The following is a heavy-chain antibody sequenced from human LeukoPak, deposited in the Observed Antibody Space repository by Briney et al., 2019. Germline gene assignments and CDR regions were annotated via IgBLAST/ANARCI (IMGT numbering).Heavy chain of an antibody. D-gene: IGHD6-6*01. Sequence: ASVKVSCKASGYTFTGYYIHWVRQAPGQGLEWMGWINPNSGGTNYAQKFQGRVTVTRDTSISTAYMEVSWLRSDDTAVYYCARDPHSSSSHSIDYWGQGTLVTVSS. V-gene: IGHV1-2*02. J-gene: IGHJ4*02. CDR1: GYTFTGYY. CDR2: INPNSGGT. CDR3: ARDPHSSSSHSIDY.